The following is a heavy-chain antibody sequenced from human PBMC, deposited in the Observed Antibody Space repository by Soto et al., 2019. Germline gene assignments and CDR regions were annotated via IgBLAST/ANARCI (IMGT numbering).Heavy chain of an antibody. D-gene: IGHD3-3*01. CDR3: ATTIFGPGFYGMDV. V-gene: IGHV3-53*01. CDR1: GFTVSSSY. Sequence: PGGSLRLSCAASGFTVSSSYMSWVRQAPGKGLEWVSVIYSGGSTYYADSVKGRFTISRDNSKNTLYLQMNSLRAEDTAVYYCATTIFGPGFYGMDVWGQGTTVTVSS. CDR2: IYSGGST. J-gene: IGHJ6*02.